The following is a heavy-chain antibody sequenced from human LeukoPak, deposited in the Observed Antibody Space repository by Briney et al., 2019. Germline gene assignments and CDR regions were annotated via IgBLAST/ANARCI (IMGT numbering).Heavy chain of an antibody. J-gene: IGHJ5*02. D-gene: IGHD6-19*01. CDR2: INHSGST. CDR1: GGSFSGYY. CDR3: ARDVRYSSGWYGRDWFDP. Sequence: PSETLSLTCAVYGGSFSGYYWSWIRQPPGKGLEWIGEINHSGSTNYNPSLKSRVTISVDTSKNQFSLKLSSVTAADTAVYYCARDVRYSSGWYGRDWFDPWGQGTLVTVSS. V-gene: IGHV4-34*01.